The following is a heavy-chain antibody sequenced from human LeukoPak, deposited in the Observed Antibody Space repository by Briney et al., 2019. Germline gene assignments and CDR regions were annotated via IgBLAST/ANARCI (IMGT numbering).Heavy chain of an antibody. Sequence: GASVKVSCKASGYTFTSYGISWVRQAPGQGLEWMGWISAYNGNTNYAQKLQGRVTMTTDTSTSTAYMELRSLRSDDTAVYYCAGDSYSGSYFGFDYWGQGTLVTVSS. J-gene: IGHJ4*02. D-gene: IGHD1-26*01. CDR3: AGDSYSGSYFGFDY. V-gene: IGHV1-18*01. CDR2: ISAYNGNT. CDR1: GYTFTSYG.